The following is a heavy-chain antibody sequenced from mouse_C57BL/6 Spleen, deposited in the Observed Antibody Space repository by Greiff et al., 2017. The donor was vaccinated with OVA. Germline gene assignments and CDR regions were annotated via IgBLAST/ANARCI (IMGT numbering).Heavy chain of an antibody. V-gene: IGHV1-22*01. CDR1: GYTFTDYN. Sequence: VQLKESGPELVKPGASVKMSCKASGYTFTDYNMHWVKQSHGKSLEWIGYINPNNGGTSYNQKFKGKATLTVNKSSSTAYMELRSLTSEDSAVYYCARGGLLPYYWGQGTTLTVSS. CDR3: ARGGLLPYY. D-gene: IGHD2-3*01. J-gene: IGHJ2*01. CDR2: INPNNGGT.